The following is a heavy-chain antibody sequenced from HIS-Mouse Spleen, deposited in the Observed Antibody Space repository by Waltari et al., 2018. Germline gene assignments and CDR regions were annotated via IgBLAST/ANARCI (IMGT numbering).Heavy chain of an antibody. CDR1: GGSISSYY. CDR2: NYYSGST. D-gene: IGHD6-19*01. CDR3: ARDSSGWYSYYGMDV. V-gene: IGHV4-59*01. J-gene: IGHJ6*02. Sequence: QVQLQESGPGLVKPSETLSLTCTVSGGSISSYYWRWIRQPPGKGQEWIGYNYYSGSTNCNPSLMRRVTISVDTSKNQFSLKLSSVPAADTAVYYCARDSSGWYSYYGMDVWGQGTTVTVSS.